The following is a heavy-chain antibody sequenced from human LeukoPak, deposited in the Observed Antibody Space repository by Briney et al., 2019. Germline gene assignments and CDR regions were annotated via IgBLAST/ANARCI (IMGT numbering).Heavy chain of an antibody. CDR3: ARDQAYFDY. J-gene: IGHJ4*02. CDR1: AFTFSSYG. Sequence: PGGSLRLSCAVSAFTFSSYGMHWVRQAPGKGLEWVAVIWDDGSNKYYADSVKGRFTISRDNSKNTLYLQMNSLRTEDTAVYYCARDQAYFDYWGQGTLVTVSS. V-gene: IGHV3-33*01. CDR2: IWDDGSNK.